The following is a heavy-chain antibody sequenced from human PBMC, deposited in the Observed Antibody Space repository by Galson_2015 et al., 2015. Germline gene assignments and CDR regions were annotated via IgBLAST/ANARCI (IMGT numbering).Heavy chain of an antibody. J-gene: IGHJ3*02. CDR3: ARERTTVTRGAFDI. Sequence: SLRLSCAASGFTFSIYAMSWVRQAPGKELEWVSAISASTTGTYYADSVRGRFTISRDNSKNTLNLQMSDLRAEDTAVYYCARERTTVTRGAFDIWGQGTVVTVSS. CDR2: ISASTTGT. V-gene: IGHV3-23*01. D-gene: IGHD4-17*01. CDR1: GFTFSIYA.